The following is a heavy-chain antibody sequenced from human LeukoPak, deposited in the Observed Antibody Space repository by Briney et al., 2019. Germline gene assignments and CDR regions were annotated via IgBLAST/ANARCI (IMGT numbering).Heavy chain of an antibody. J-gene: IGHJ3*02. CDR2: ISSSSSYI. V-gene: IGHV3-21*01. Sequence: PGGSLRLSCAASGFTFSNYGMNWVRQAPGKGLEWVSSISSSSSYIYYADAVKGRFTISRDNAKNSVHLQMNSLRAEDTALYYCARDLRGDSGIVIMGAFDIWGQGTMVTVSS. CDR3: ARDLRGDSGIVIMGAFDI. CDR1: GFTFSNYG. D-gene: IGHD3-3*01.